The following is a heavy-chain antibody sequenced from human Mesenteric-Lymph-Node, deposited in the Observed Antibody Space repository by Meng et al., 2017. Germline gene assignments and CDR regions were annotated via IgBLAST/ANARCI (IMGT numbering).Heavy chain of an antibody. V-gene: IGHV3-9*01. D-gene: IGHD3-22*01. CDR2: ISWNSGSI. Sequence: SLKISCAASGFTFDDYAMHWVRQAPGKGLEWVSGISWNSGSIGYADSVKGRFTISRDNAKNSLYLQMNSLRAEDTAVYFCARARWGYDNSGYRQAGHYFENWGQGTLVTVSS. CDR3: ARARWGYDNSGYRQAGHYFEN. J-gene: IGHJ4*02. CDR1: GFTFDDYA.